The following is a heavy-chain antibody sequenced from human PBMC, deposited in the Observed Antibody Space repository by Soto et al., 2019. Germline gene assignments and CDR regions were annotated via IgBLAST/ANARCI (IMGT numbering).Heavy chain of an antibody. Sequence: PGGSLRLSCQPSGFTFSSYAMSWVRQAPGKGLEWVSAISGSGGSTYYADSVKGRFTISRDNSKNTLYLQMNSLRAEDTAVYYCAKDLRYSSSPGWFDPWGQGTLVTVSS. CDR2: ISGSGGST. J-gene: IGHJ5*02. CDR1: GFTFSSYA. V-gene: IGHV3-23*01. CDR3: AKDLRYSSSPGWFDP. D-gene: IGHD6-6*01.